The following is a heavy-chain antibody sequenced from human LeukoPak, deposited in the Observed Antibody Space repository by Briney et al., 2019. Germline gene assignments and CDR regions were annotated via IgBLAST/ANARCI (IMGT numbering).Heavy chain of an antibody. CDR2: IGSSDSHI. CDR3: ARHPAPGQSEFDY. J-gene: IGHJ4*02. CDR1: GFSFSGYG. D-gene: IGHD2-2*01. Sequence: GGSLRLSCVGSGFSFSGYGMNWVRQAPGKGLEGVSFIGSSDSHIYNADLVKGRCTISRHNATHSLYLQMDSLTAEDTAVYYCARHPAPGQSEFDYWGQGALVTVSS. V-gene: IGHV3-21*01.